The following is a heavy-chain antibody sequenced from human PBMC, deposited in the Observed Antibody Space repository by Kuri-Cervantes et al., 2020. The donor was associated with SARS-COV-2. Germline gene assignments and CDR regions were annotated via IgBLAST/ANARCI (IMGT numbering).Heavy chain of an antibody. CDR3: ARAXPFRRLVVIXQGGAFDI. Sequence: ASVKVXXXASGYXXXGYXMXXVRQXPGQGLXWMXXINPXSGGTXYXQKFQGWVTXTRDTSISTVYMXXSRLRSDDTDVXXCARAXPFRRLVVIXQGGAFDIWGQGTMVTVSS. J-gene: IGHJ3*02. D-gene: IGHD3-22*01. V-gene: IGHV1-2*04. CDR1: GYXXXGYX. CDR2: INPXSGGT.